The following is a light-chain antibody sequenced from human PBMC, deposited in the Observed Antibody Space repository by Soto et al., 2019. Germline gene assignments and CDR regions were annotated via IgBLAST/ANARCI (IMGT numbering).Light chain of an antibody. CDR2: NNN. Sequence: QLVLTQPPSASETPGQRVTMSCSGSSSNIGRNTVNWYQQVPGTAPKPLIYNNNQRPSRVPDRFSGSKSGTSASLAISGLRSEDEADYYCAAWDGSLNGYVFGTGTKVTVL. J-gene: IGLJ1*01. V-gene: IGLV1-44*01. CDR3: AAWDGSLNGYV. CDR1: SSNIGRNT.